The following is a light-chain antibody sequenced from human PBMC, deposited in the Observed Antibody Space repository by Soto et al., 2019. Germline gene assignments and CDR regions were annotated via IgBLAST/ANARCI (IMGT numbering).Light chain of an antibody. V-gene: IGKV3-11*01. CDR3: QQRSNWPPWT. Sequence: EIVLTQSPATLSLSPGERATLSCMASQSVSSYLAWYQQHPGQAPRLLIYDASNRATGIPARFSGSGSGTDFTLTISSLEPEDFAVYYCQQRSNWPPWTFGQGTKVEIK. J-gene: IGKJ1*01. CDR1: QSVSSY. CDR2: DAS.